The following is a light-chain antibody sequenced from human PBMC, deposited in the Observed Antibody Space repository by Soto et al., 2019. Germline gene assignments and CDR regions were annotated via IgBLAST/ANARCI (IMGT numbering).Light chain of an antibody. CDR2: EVS. CDR1: SSDVGGYNY. V-gene: IGLV2-14*01. J-gene: IGLJ1*01. Sequence: QSALTQPASASGSPGRSIAISCTGTSSDVGGYNYVSWYQQHPGKAPKLMLYEVSNRPSGVSSRFSGSKSGSTASLTISGLQAEDEGDYYCSSSTTTSTLVFGTGTKLTVL. CDR3: SSSTTTSTLV.